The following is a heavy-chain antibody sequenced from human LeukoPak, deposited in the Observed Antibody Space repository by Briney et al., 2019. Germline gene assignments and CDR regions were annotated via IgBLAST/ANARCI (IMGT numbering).Heavy chain of an antibody. CDR3: ARVGRGDHTWGSYYCDH. CDR1: GDSFSSYH. V-gene: IGHV4-59*01. Sequence: PSETLSLTCTFSGDSFSSYHWSWLRQPAGKGLEWIGYISSGGRTSYNPSLQSRVTISVDTSKNQFSLKLSSVTAADTAVYYCARVGRGDHTWGSYYCDHWGQGTLVSVSS. D-gene: IGHD3-16*01. CDR2: ISSGGRT. J-gene: IGHJ4*02.